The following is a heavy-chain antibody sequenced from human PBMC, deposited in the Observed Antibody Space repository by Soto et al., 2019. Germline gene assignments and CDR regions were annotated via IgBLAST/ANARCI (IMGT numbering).Heavy chain of an antibody. CDR3: ARDKDRQQLGGNYYYGIDV. D-gene: IGHD3-3*02. CDR1: GGTFGNSA. Sequence: QVQLVQSGAEVKKPGSSVTVSCKASGGTFGNSAISWVRQAPGQGLEWMGGIIPMFPTPDYAQKFQRRVTITADESTSTAYMELTSLRSEDTAVYYCARDKDRQQLGGNYYYGIDVWGQGTTVTVSS. CDR2: IIPMFPTP. J-gene: IGHJ6*02. V-gene: IGHV1-69*12.